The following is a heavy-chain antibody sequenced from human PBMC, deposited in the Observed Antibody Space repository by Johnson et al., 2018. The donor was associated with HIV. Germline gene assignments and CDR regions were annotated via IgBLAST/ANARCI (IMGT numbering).Heavy chain of an antibody. Sequence: VQLVESGGGLIQPGGSLRLSCAASGFSVSNNYMSWVRQAPGKGLEWVSVIYGGGSTYYADSVKGRLTISRDNFKNTLYLQMNSLRAEDTAVYYCARAPGGWVGALDIWGQGTMVTVSS. V-gene: IGHV3-53*03. CDR3: ARAPGGWVGALDI. J-gene: IGHJ3*02. D-gene: IGHD6-19*01. CDR2: IYGGGST. CDR1: GFSVSNNY.